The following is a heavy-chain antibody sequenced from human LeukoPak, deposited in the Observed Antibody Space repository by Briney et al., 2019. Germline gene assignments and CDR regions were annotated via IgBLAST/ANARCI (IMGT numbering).Heavy chain of an antibody. CDR3: ARDGEVRGVRGPLFDP. CDR2: INPNSGGT. Sequence: ASVKVSCKASGYXFTGYYMHWVRRAPGQGLEWMGWINPNSGGTNYAQKFQGRATMTRDTSISTAYMELSRLRSDDTAVYYCARDGEVRGVRGPLFDPWGQGTLVTVSS. CDR1: GYXFTGYY. D-gene: IGHD3-10*01. V-gene: IGHV1-2*02. J-gene: IGHJ5*02.